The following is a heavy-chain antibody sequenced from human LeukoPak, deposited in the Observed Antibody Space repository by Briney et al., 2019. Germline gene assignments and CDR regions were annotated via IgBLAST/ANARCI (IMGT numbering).Heavy chain of an antibody. CDR2: ISSSSSYI. CDR3: ARTTVTRYYGMDV. V-gene: IGHV3-21*01. CDR1: GFTFSSYA. J-gene: IGHJ6*02. D-gene: IGHD4-17*01. Sequence: PGGSLRLSCAASGFTFSSYAMSWVRQAPGKGLEWVSSISSSSSYIYYADSVKGRFTISRDNAKNSLYLQMNSLRAEDTAVYYCARTTVTRYYGMDVWGQGTTVTVSS.